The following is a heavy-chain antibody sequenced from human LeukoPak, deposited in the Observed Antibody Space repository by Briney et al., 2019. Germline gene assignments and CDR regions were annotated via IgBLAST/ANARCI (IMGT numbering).Heavy chain of an antibody. J-gene: IGHJ4*02. D-gene: IGHD2-2*01. CDR3: AREGGTVVVGRFDY. V-gene: IGHV3-30*02. CDR1: GINFRASG. CDR2: IQTDGSDK. Sequence: GGSLRLSCAASGINFRASGMHWVRQAPGMGLEWVTFIQTDGSDKSYAASVAGRFTISRDDSKNTVYLHMNSLRPDDSARYYCAREGGTVVVGRFDYWGQGTLVTVSS.